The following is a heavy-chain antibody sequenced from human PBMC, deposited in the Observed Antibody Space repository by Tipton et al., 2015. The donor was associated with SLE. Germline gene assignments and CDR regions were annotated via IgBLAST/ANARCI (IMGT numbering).Heavy chain of an antibody. CDR2: IKQDGTEK. J-gene: IGHJ4*02. Sequence: SLRLSCAASGFTFSSYWMRWVRQAPGKGLEWVANIKQDGTEKYYVDSVKGRLTISRDNAKNSLYLQMNSLRAEDTAVYYCARDRAGQWLIPGLDYWGQGTLVTVSS. CDR3: ARDRAGQWLIPGLDY. D-gene: IGHD6-19*01. V-gene: IGHV3-7*03. CDR1: GFTFSSYW.